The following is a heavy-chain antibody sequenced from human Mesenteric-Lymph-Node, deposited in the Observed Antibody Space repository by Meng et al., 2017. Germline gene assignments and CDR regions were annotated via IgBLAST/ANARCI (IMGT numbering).Heavy chain of an antibody. CDR3: VRHGGKYFDS. V-gene: IGHV4-4*02. Sequence: QVQLQEAGPGLVEPSGTLSLTCTVSGCSISSSFYWSWVRQSPGKGLEWIGQIYLAGSPNYNPSLESRVTISVDKSKNQFSLRLTSVTAADTAIFYCVRHGGKYFDSWGQGTLVTVSS. CDR1: GCSISSSFY. J-gene: IGHJ4*02. D-gene: IGHD2-15*01. CDR2: IYLAGSP.